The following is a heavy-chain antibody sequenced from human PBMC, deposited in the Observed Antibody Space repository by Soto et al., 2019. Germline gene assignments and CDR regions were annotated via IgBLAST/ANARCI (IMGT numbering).Heavy chain of an antibody. Sequence: SETLSLTCTVSGASFTDGSLFWGWIRQSPGKGVEWIASTYIGGMTYYNPSLRSRVTISVDTSKSQFSLRLNSVTAADTAVYYCATAPETGSPAGYYVNWFAPWGHGTLVTVSS. CDR3: ATAPETGSPAGYYVNWFAP. V-gene: IGHV4-39*01. J-gene: IGHJ5*02. D-gene: IGHD3-22*01. CDR2: TYIGGMT. CDR1: GASFTDGSLF.